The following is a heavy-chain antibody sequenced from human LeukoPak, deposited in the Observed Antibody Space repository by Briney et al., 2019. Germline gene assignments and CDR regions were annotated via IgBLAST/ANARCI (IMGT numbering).Heavy chain of an antibody. Sequence: GGSLRLSCAASGFTFSSYWMSWVRQAPGKGLEWVANIKQDGSEKYYVDSVKGRFTISRDNSKNSLYLQMNSLRTEDTALYYCAKDGLSITIFGVYGMDVWGQGTTVTVSS. CDR3: AKDGLSITIFGVYGMDV. J-gene: IGHJ6*02. CDR2: IKQDGSEK. V-gene: IGHV3-7*03. CDR1: GFTFSSYW. D-gene: IGHD3-3*01.